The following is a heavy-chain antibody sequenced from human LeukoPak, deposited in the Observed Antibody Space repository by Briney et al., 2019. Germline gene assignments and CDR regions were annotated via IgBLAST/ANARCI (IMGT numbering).Heavy chain of an antibody. CDR1: GFTFSSYA. D-gene: IGHD3-3*01. J-gene: IGHJ4*02. CDR2: INDSGGST. V-gene: IGHV3-23*01. CDR3: ANGRGWSGSLGAY. Sequence: GGSLRLSCAASGFTFSSYAMSWVRQAPGKGLEWVAAINDSGGSTYYADSVKGRFTISRDNSKNTLYLQRNSLRAEDTAGYYCANGRGWSGSLGAYWGQGTLVTVSS.